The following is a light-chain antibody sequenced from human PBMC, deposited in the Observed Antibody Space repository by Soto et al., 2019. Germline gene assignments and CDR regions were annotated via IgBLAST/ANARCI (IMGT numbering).Light chain of an antibody. CDR2: GAS. CDR3: QHNDAWPRT. V-gene: IGKV3-15*01. CDR1: QSVGNN. J-gene: IGKJ1*01. Sequence: EIVMTQSPATLSVSPGERGTLSCRASQSVGNNLAWYQQKPGQAPRLLIHGASTRSTGIPARFSGSGSGTEFTLTISSLQSEDFAVYYSQHNDAWPRTFGQGTKVEIK.